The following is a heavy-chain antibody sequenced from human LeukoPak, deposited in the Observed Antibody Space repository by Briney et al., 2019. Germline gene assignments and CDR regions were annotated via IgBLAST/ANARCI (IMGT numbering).Heavy chain of an antibody. CDR3: VRVIPGYYGMDV. CDR2: INSDGSRT. CDR1: GFTFSSYW. Sequence: GGSLRLSCAASGFTFSSYWIHWVRQAPGKGLVWVSRINSDGSRTNYADSVKGRFTISRDNAKNTVYLQMDSLRAEDTAVYYCVRVIPGYYGMDVWGQGTTVTVSS. D-gene: IGHD2-2*02. J-gene: IGHJ6*02. V-gene: IGHV3-74*01.